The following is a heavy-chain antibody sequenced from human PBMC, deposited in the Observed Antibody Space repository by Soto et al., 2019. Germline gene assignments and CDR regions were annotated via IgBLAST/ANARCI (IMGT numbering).Heavy chain of an antibody. CDR1: GFTFSGSA. CDR3: TRRIVVGATLYYYGMDV. J-gene: IGHJ6*02. D-gene: IGHD1-26*01. Sequence: GGSLKLSCAASGFTFSGSAMHWVRQASGKGLEWVGRIRSKANSYATAYAASVKGRFTISRDDSKNTAYLQMNSLKTEDTAVYYCTRRIVVGATLYYYGMDVWGQGTTVTVSS. V-gene: IGHV3-73*01. CDR2: IRSKANSYAT.